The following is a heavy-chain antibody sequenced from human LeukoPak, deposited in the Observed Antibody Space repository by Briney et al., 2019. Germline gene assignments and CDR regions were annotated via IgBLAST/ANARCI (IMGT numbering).Heavy chain of an antibody. D-gene: IGHD4-17*01. J-gene: IGHJ3*02. Sequence: GGSLRLSCAASGFTFSSYGMHWVRQAPGKGLEWVAFIRYDGSNKYYADSVEGRFTISRDNAKNSLYLQMNSLRAEDTAVYYCARDGDLDYGDYVEDDAFDIWGQGTMVTVSS. CDR3: ARDGDLDYGDYVEDDAFDI. CDR2: IRYDGSNK. CDR1: GFTFSSYG. V-gene: IGHV3-30*02.